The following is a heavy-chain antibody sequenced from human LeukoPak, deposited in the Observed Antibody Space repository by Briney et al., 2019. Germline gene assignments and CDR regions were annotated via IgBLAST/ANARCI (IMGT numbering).Heavy chain of an antibody. CDR3: ARGNPTMVRGVIITGTFWFDP. D-gene: IGHD3-10*01. J-gene: IGHJ5*02. CDR1: GGSISSYY. V-gene: IGHV4-4*07. Sequence: PSETLSLTCTVSGGSISSYYWSWIRQPAGKGLEWIGRIYTSGSTNYNPSLKSRVTMSVDTTKNQFSLKLSSVTAADTAVYYCARGNPTMVRGVIITGTFWFDPWGQGTLVTVSS. CDR2: IYTSGST.